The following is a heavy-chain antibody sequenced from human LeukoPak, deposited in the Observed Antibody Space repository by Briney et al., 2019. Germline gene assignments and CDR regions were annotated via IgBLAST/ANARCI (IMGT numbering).Heavy chain of an antibody. CDR2: IKEDGSEK. CDR1: GFTFSSCA. Sequence: GGSLRLSCAASGFTFSSCAMSWVRQAPRKGLEWLANIKEDGSEKYYVDSVKGRFTISRDNAKNSLFLQMNSLRDEDTATYYCVRDLVWDTGRVDYWGQGTLVTVSS. V-gene: IGHV3-7*01. CDR3: VRDLVWDTGRVDY. J-gene: IGHJ4*02. D-gene: IGHD3/OR15-3a*01.